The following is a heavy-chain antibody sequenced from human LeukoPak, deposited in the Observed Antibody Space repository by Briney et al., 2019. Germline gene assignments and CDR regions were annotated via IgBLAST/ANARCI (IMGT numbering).Heavy chain of an antibody. J-gene: IGHJ4*02. D-gene: IGHD2-21*01. Sequence: SETLSLTCTVSVGSISRYFWSWIRQPPGKGLEWIGYIYYTGSTNYNPSVKGRVTISVDTSKNQLSLTLNSVTAADTAVYYCAGRGLTCSSIPYHEFWGQGALVTVSS. CDR1: VGSISRYF. V-gene: IGHV4-59*08. CDR2: IYYTGST. CDR3: AGRGLTCSSIPYHEF.